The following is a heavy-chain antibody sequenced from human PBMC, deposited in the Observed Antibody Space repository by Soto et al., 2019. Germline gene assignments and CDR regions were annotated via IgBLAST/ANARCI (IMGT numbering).Heavy chain of an antibody. D-gene: IGHD5-12*01. CDR1: GFTLSRYA. V-gene: IGHV3-64D*08. CDR2: ISSNGIST. J-gene: IGHJ3*02. CDR3: VKGKTGYDAFDI. Sequence: PGGSLTLSCSASGFTLSRYAMHSVRRAPGKGLEYVSAISSNGISTYYADSVTGRFTISRDNSKNTLYLQMSSLRPEDTAVYYCVKGKTGYDAFDIWGKGTTVTVSS.